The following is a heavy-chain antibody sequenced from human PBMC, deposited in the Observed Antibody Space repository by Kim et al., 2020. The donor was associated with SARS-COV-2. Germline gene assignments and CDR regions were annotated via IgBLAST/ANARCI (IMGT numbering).Heavy chain of an antibody. CDR1: GFSFSDYG. D-gene: IGHD3-10*01. Sequence: GGSLRLSCVVSGFSFSDYGMHWVRQVPGKGLEWVALLAFDSINKDYAEAVKGRFTISRDNSKNTLYLEMNSLRHEDTAVYYCAKDQRKLVIRGMDWFEPWGQGTRVTVSS. CDR3: AKDQRKLVIRGMDWFEP. V-gene: IGHV3-30*18. CDR2: LAFDSINK. J-gene: IGHJ5*02.